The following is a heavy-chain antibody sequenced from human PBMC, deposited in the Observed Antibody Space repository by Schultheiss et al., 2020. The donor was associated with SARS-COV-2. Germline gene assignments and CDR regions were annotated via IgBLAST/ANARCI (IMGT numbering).Heavy chain of an antibody. V-gene: IGHV3-23*01. D-gene: IGHD2-15*01. CDR1: GFTVSRNY. CDR2: ISGSGGST. CDR3: VRDRSWWTPYNCFDL. Sequence: GGSLRLSCAASGFTVSRNYMSWVRQAPGKGLEWVSAISGSGGSTYYADSVKGRFTISRDNSKNTLYLQMNSLRAEDTAVYYCVRDRSWWTPYNCFDLWGRGTLVTVSS. J-gene: IGHJ5*02.